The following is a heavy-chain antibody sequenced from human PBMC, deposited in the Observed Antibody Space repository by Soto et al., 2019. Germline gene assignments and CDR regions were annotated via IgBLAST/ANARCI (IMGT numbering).Heavy chain of an antibody. D-gene: IGHD3-9*01. V-gene: IGHV4-34*01. CDR1: GGSFSGYY. CDR2: INHSGST. J-gene: IGHJ4*02. CDR3: ARGFGGYDILTGYPFDY. Sequence: QVQLQQWGAGLLKPSETLSLTCAVYGGSFSGYYWSWIRQPPGQGLEWIGEINHSGSTNYNPSLKSRVTISVDTSKNQFSLKLSSVTAADTAVYYCARGFGGYDILTGYPFDYWGQGTLVTVSS.